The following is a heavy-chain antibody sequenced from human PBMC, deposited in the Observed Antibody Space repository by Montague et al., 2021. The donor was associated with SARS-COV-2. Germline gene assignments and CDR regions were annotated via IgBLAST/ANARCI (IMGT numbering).Heavy chain of an antibody. J-gene: IGHJ6*03. CDR2: ISGRGTMI. CDR1: GFTFSDFE. D-gene: IGHD6-19*01. Sequence: SLRLSCAASGFTFSDFEMNWVRQAPGKGLEWVSFISGRGTMISXXXSXXXRFTVSRDNAKNSLFLQMNSLRVEDTAVYYCARDVQWLLPSNYMDVWGKGTTVTVSS. V-gene: IGHV3-48*03. CDR3: ARDVQWLLPSNYMDV.